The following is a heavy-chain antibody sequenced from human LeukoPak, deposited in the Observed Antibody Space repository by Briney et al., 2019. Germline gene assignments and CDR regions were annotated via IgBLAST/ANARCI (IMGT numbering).Heavy chain of an antibody. CDR1: GYTFTSYG. V-gene: IGHV1-18*01. Sequence: ASVKVSCKASGYTFTSYGISWVRQAPGQGLEWMGWISGYNGNTNYEQKLQGRVTMTTDTSTSTAYMELRSLRSDDTAVYYCARGHAGAPRKYSSSGYFDYWGQGTLVTVSS. J-gene: IGHJ4*02. CDR2: ISGYNGNT. CDR3: ARGHAGAPRKYSSSGYFDY. D-gene: IGHD6-6*01.